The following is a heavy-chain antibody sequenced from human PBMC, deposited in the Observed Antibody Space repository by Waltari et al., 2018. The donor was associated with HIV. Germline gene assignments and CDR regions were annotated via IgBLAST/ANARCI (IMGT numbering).Heavy chain of an antibody. D-gene: IGHD4-17*01. CDR2: INPNNGGI. CDR3: ARGDMTSVTMDLAY. V-gene: IGHV1-2*06. CDR1: GYTFVDYY. J-gene: IGHJ4*02. Sequence: QVTLVHSGADVKKPGASVKVSCKASGYTFVDYYIHWVRQAPGQGLEWMGRINPNNGGINYAPKFQGRVTMTRDTSINTVYMELSRLRSDDTAVFYCARGDMTSVTMDLAYWGQGTPVTVSS.